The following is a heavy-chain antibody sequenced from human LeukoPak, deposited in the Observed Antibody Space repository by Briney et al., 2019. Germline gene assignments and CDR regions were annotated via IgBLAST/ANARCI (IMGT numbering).Heavy chain of an antibody. CDR3: ARHRWLQSWFDY. Sequence: SETLSLTCTVSGVSISSYYWSWIRRPPGKGLEWVGYIYTSGSTNYNPSPKSGVTISVDTSKNQISLELRSVTAADTAVYYCARHRWLQSWFDYWGQGTLVTVSS. CDR1: GVSISSYY. V-gene: IGHV4-4*09. CDR2: IYTSGST. J-gene: IGHJ4*02. D-gene: IGHD5-24*01.